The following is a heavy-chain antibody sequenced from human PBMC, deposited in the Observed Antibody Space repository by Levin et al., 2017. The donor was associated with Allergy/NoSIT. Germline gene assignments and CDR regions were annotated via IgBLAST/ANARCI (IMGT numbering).Heavy chain of an antibody. CDR1: GGSVSSGNHY. Sequence: RTSETLSLTCTVSGGSVSSGNHYWSWIRQPPGKGLEWIAYVGSTNYNPSLKSRVTVSIDTSKNQFSLKMSAATAADTAVYYCTRTTIAAASDYWGQGTLVTVSS. CDR3: TRTTIAAASDY. V-gene: IGHV4-61*01. CDR2: VGST. J-gene: IGHJ4*02. D-gene: IGHD6-13*01.